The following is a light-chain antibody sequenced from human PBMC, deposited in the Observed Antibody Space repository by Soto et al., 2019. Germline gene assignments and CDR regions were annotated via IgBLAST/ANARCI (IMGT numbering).Light chain of an antibody. V-gene: IGLV1-44*01. CDR3: AAWDDSLNAVV. CDR1: NSNIGSNT. J-gene: IGLJ2*01. Sequence: QSVLTQPPSASGTPGQRVTISCSGSNSNIGSNTVDWYQQFPGTAPKLLIHSTNQRPSGVPDRFSGSKSGTSVSLAISGLQSEDEADYSCAAWDDSLNAVVFGGGTKLTV. CDR2: STN.